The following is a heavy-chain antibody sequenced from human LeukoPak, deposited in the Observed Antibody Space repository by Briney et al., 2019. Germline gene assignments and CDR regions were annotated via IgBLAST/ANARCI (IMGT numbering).Heavy chain of an antibody. D-gene: IGHD3-10*01. J-gene: IGHJ4*02. CDR2: IKQDGSEK. V-gene: IGHV3-7*01. CDR3: ARASVLLWFGELFYNDY. Sequence: PGGSLRLSCAASGFTFSSYWMSWVRQAPGKGLEWVANIKQDGSEKYYVDSVKGRFTISRDNAKNSLYLQMNSLRAEDTAVYYCARASVLLWFGELFYNDYWDQGTLVTVSS. CDR1: GFTFSSYW.